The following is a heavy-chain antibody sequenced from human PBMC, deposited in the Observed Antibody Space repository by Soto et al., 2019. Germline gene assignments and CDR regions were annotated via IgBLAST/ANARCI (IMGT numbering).Heavy chain of an antibody. CDR1: GFSFSTYS. V-gene: IGHV3-48*04. CDR2: ISSSSSTI. D-gene: IGHD2-2*01. Sequence: PGGSLRLSCAASGFSFSTYSMNWVRQAPGKGLEWVSYISSSSSTIYHADSVKGRFTISRDNARNSLYLEMNNLRAEDTAVYFCASRHCSTNSCPYYYYMDVWGRGTTVTSP. J-gene: IGHJ6*03. CDR3: ASRHCSTNSCPYYYYMDV.